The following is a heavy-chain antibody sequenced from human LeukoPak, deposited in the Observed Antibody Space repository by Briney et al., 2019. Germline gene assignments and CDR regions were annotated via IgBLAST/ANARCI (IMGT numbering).Heavy chain of an antibody. J-gene: IGHJ4*02. CDR2: IYYSGST. CDR1: GGSISNYY. Sequence: PSETLSLTCTVSGGSISNYYWSWIRQPPGKGLEWIGYIYYSGSTNYNPSLKSRVTISVDTSKNRFSLKLSSVTAADTAVYYCARRGYSYGQIDYWGQGTLVTVSS. CDR3: ARRGYSYGQIDY. V-gene: IGHV4-59*08. D-gene: IGHD5-18*01.